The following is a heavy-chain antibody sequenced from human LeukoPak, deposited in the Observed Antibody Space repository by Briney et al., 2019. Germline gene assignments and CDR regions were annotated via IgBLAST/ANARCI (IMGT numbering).Heavy chain of an antibody. V-gene: IGHV3-23*01. CDR3: AKDPGGSFDY. CDR1: GFTFSSYA. CDR2: IGRGGDII. Sequence: PGGSLRLSCAASGFTFSSYAMSWVRQAPGEGLEWISSIGRGGDIIYYTDSVKGRFTISRDDSKNTLFLQMNSLRVDDTAVYYCAKDPGGSFDYWGQGTLVTVSS. D-gene: IGHD2-8*02. J-gene: IGHJ4*02.